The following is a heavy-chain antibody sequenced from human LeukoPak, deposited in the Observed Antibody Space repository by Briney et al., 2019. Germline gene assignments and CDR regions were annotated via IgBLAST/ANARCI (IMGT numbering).Heavy chain of an antibody. CDR2: ISGYNGNT. D-gene: IGHD3-10*01. CDR1: GYTFTSYG. Sequence: ASVKVSCKTSGYTFTSYGISWVRQAPGQGLEWMGWISGYNGNTNYAQKLQGRVTMTTDTSTNTAYMELRSLRSDDTAVYYCAREDTKTMDIDYWGQGTLVTVSS. CDR3: AREDTKTMDIDY. J-gene: IGHJ4*02. V-gene: IGHV1-18*01.